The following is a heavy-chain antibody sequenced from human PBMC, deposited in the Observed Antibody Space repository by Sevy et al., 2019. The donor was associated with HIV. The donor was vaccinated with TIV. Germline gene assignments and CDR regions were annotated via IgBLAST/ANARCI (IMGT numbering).Heavy chain of an antibody. CDR3: AREGCTKPHDY. J-gene: IGHJ4*02. CDR2: LSFGCGKI. D-gene: IGHD2-8*01. V-gene: IGHV3-23*01. Sequence: GGSLRLSCAASGFDFSIYSMSWVRQAPGKGLEWVSTLSFGCGKINYADSVKGRFTISRDNSKSWVYLQMNNMRVEDTAVYYCAREGCTKPHDYWGQGILVTVSS. CDR1: GFDFSIYS.